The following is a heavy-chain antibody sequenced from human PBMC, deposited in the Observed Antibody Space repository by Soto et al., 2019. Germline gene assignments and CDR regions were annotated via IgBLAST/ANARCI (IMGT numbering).Heavy chain of an antibody. Sequence: PGESLKISCKGSGYSFTSYWIGWVRQMPGKGLEWMGIIYPGDSDTSYSPSFQGQVTISADKSISTAYLQWSSLKASDTAMYYCARLGIRYFDAYYFDYWGQGTLVTVSS. CDR3: ARLGIRYFDAYYFDY. CDR2: IYPGDSDT. J-gene: IGHJ4*02. D-gene: IGHD3-9*01. V-gene: IGHV5-51*01. CDR1: GYSFTSYW.